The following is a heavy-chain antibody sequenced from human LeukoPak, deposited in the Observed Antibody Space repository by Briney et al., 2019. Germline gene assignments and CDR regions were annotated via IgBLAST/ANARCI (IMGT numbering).Heavy chain of an antibody. CDR3: ARDYFGDYGPFDS. V-gene: IGHV3-21*01. Sequence: GGSLRLSCAASGFTFSSYSMNWVRQAPGTGLEWVSSISSSSSYIYYADSMKGRFTISRDNAKNSLYLQMNSLRAEDTAVYYCARDYFGDYGPFDSWGQGTLVNVSS. CDR2: ISSSSSYI. D-gene: IGHD4-17*01. CDR1: GFTFSSYS. J-gene: IGHJ4*02.